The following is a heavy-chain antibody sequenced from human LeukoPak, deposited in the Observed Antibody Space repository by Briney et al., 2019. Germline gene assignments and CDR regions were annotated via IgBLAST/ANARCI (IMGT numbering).Heavy chain of an antibody. Sequence: GRSLRLSCAASGFTFSSYGMHWVRQAPGKGLEWVAVIWYDGSNKYYADSVKGRFTISRDNAKNSLYLQMNSLRAEDTAVYYCARERYGSGALDVWGQGTTVTVSS. CDR1: GFTFSSYG. D-gene: IGHD3-10*01. J-gene: IGHJ6*02. CDR3: ARERYGSGALDV. CDR2: IWYDGSNK. V-gene: IGHV3-33*01.